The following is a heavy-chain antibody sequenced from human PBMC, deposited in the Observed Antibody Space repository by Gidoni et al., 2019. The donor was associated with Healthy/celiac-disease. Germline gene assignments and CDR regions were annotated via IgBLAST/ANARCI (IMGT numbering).Heavy chain of an antibody. D-gene: IGHD2-2*02. Sequence: QVQLVESGGGLVKPGGSLRLSCAASGFAFSDYYMSLIRQAPGKGLEWVSYISSSGSTIYYADSVKGRFTISRDNAKNSLYLQMNSLRAEDTAVYYCAREACSSTSCYTVDFDYWGQGTLVTVSS. V-gene: IGHV3-11*01. J-gene: IGHJ4*02. CDR3: AREACSSTSCYTVDFDY. CDR1: GFAFSDYY. CDR2: ISSSGSTI.